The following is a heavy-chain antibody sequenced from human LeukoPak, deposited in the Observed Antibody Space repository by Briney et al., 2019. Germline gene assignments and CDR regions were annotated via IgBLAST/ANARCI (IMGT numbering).Heavy chain of an antibody. J-gene: IGHJ6*02. V-gene: IGHV4-34*01. Sequence: SETLSLTCAVYGGSFSGYYWSWIRQPPGKGLEWIGEINHSGSTNYNPSLKSRVTISVDTSKNQFSLKLSSVNAADTAVYYCARGSDIVGATIYYYYGMDVWGQGTTVTVSS. D-gene: IGHD1-26*01. CDR3: ARGSDIVGATIYYYYGMDV. CDR1: GGSFSGYY. CDR2: INHSGST.